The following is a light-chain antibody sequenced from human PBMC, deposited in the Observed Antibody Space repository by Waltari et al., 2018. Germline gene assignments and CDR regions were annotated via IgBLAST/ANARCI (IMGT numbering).Light chain of an antibody. Sequence: QSALTQPPSASGSPGQSITISCTGIRTDVEGYDPVFWYQQHPGKAPKLLIYEGTKRPSGVPDRFSGSKSDNTASLAVSGLQAEDEADYYCSSYAGGSSLMFGGGTKLTVL. J-gene: IGLJ3*02. CDR2: EGT. CDR3: SSYAGGSSLM. CDR1: RTDVEGYDP. V-gene: IGLV2-8*01.